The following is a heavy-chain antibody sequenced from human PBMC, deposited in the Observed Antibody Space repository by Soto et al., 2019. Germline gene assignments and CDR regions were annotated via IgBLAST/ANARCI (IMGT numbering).Heavy chain of an antibody. J-gene: IGHJ4*02. CDR1: GGTSNRFA. CDR2: SIPIFGTA. Sequence: QVQLVQSGTEVKKPGSSVRVSCKASGGTSNRFAFSWVRQAPGQGLEWMGGSIPIFGTANYAPRFQGRATITADESTSTGYMELSGLRSDDTATYYCATGRGSGGSDSWGQGTQVLVSS. V-gene: IGHV1-69*01. CDR3: ATGRGSGGSDS. D-gene: IGHD3-16*01.